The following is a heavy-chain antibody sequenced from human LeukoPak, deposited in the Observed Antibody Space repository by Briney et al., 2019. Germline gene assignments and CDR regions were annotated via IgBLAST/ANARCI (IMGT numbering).Heavy chain of an antibody. Sequence: SETPSLTCAVYGGSFSGYYWSWIRQPPGKGLEWIGEINHSGSTNYNPSLKSRVTISEDTSKNQFSLKLSSVTAADTAVYYCARGRLDYDFWSGYYTGNRIYFDYRGQGTLVTVSS. D-gene: IGHD3-3*01. J-gene: IGHJ4*02. V-gene: IGHV4-34*01. CDR3: ARGRLDYDFWSGYYTGNRIYFDY. CDR2: INHSGST. CDR1: GGSFSGYY.